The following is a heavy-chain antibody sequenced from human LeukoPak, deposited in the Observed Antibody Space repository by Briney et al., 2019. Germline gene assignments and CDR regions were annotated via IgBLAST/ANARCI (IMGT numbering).Heavy chain of an antibody. J-gene: IGHJ4*02. CDR2: IYSSGRT. D-gene: IGHD3-10*01. Sequence: PSETLSLSCTVSGGSISSYSWSWIRQPPGKGLEWIGYIYSSGRTVYNPSLKSRVTISLDTSKNQFSLKLNSVIAADAAVYYCASDYGWGSYRFEYWGQGALCSVSS. CDR1: GGSISSYS. V-gene: IGHV4-59*01. CDR3: ASDYGWGSYRFEY.